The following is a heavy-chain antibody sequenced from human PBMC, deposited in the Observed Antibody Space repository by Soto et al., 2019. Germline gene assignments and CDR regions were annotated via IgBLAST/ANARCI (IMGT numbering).Heavy chain of an antibody. D-gene: IGHD6-19*01. J-gene: IGHJ5*02. CDR1: CRPVSSGGYY. CDR2: IYHIGSP. V-gene: IGHV4-31*03. CDR3: VRDRALDSSEHWFDT. Sequence: QVQLQESGPGLVKPSQTLSLTCTVSCRPVSSGGYYWTWIRQHPGRGLEWIGYIYHIGSPSYIPSLENRLTISLYTSKNQFSLNLTYVTAADTAIYYCVRDRALDSSEHWFDTWGQGILVTVSS.